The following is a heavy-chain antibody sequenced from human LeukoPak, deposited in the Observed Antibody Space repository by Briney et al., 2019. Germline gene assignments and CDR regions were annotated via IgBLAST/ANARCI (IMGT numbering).Heavy chain of an antibody. D-gene: IGHD6-13*01. Sequence: PSETLSLTCTVSGGSISSYYWSWIRQPAGKGLEWIGRIYTSGSTNYNPSLKSRVTMSVDTSKNQFSLKLSSMTAADTAVYYCARDLFVASSLFFDYWGQGTLVTVSS. CDR2: IYTSGST. CDR3: ARDLFVASSLFFDY. V-gene: IGHV4-4*07. CDR1: GGSISSYY. J-gene: IGHJ4*02.